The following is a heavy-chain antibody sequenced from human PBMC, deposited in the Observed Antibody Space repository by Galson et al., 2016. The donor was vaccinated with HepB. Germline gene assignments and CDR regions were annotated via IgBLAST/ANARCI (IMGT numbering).Heavy chain of an antibody. CDR1: GGTFSSHP. V-gene: IGHV1-69*06. J-gene: IGHJ3*01. Sequence: SVKVSCKASGGTFSSHPISWVRQAPGQGLEWLGRIIPIFGTINYAEKFQGRVTITADKSTSTAYMELSSLRSEDTAVYYCASSPRAYMESDAFHVWGQGTLVTVSS. CDR3: ASSPRAYMESDAFHV. CDR2: IIPIFGTI. D-gene: IGHD1-1*01.